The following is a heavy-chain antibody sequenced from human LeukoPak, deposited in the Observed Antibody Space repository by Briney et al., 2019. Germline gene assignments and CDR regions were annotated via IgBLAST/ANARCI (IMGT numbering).Heavy chain of an antibody. CDR3: SRGLDSRKLGY. Sequence: PSETLSLTCTVSGASFNSDDQYWNWIRQSPGKGLEWIGSIHPSGMLYNNPSLESRVTMSRDTSKDQFSLNLNSVTAADTAVYFCSRGLDSRKLGYWGQGILVTGSS. CDR1: GASFNSDDQY. CDR2: IHPSGML. J-gene: IGHJ4*02. D-gene: IGHD3-22*01. V-gene: IGHV4-31*03.